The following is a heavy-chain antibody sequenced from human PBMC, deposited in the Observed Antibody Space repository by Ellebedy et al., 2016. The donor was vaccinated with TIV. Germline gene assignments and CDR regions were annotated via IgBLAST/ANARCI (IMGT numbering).Heavy chain of an antibody. Sequence: GESLKISCAASGFTFSSYGMHWVRQAPGKGLEWVAVIWYDGSNKYYADSVKGRFTISRDNAKNSLYLQMNSLRAEDTAVYYCARRGGDYVDPMDVWGQGTTVTVSS. CDR3: ARRGGDYVDPMDV. CDR1: GFTFSSYG. J-gene: IGHJ6*02. V-gene: IGHV3-33*01. CDR2: IWYDGSNK. D-gene: IGHD4-17*01.